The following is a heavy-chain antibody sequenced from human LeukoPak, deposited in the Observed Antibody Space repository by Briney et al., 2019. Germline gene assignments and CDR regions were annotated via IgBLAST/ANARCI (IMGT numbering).Heavy chain of an antibody. D-gene: IGHD6-19*01. CDR3: ARVSSSGWRRFKGNDAFDI. V-gene: IGHV3-48*03. CDR1: GFTFSTYE. J-gene: IGHJ3*02. Sequence: PGGSLRLSCAASGFTFSTYEMNWVRQAPGKGLEWVSHISSSGSTIYYADSVKGRFTISRDNAKNTLYLQMHSLRAEDTAVYYCARVSSSGWRRFKGNDAFDIWGQGTMVTVSS. CDR2: ISSSGSTI.